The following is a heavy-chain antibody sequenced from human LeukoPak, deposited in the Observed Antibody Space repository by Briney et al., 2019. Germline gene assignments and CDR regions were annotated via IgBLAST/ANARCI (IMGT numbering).Heavy chain of an antibody. CDR1: RFTFSSYE. J-gene: IGHJ4*02. Sequence: PGGSLRLSCAASRFTFSSYEMNWVRQAPGKGLEWVSYISSSSNTMYYADSVKGRFTISRDNAKNSLYLQMNSLRDEDTAVYYCARAFDYWGQGTLVAVSS. V-gene: IGHV3-48*03. CDR2: ISSSSNTM. CDR3: ARAFDY.